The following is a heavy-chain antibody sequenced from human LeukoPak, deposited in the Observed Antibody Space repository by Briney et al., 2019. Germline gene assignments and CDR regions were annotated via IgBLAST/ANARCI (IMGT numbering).Heavy chain of an antibody. Sequence: GASVKVSCKASGYTFTSYYMHWVRQAPGQGLEWMGWINPNSGGTNYAQKFQGRVTMTRDTSISTAYMELSRLRSDDTAVYYCARRGVEDIVATIWENWFDPWGQGTLVTVSS. D-gene: IGHD5-12*01. V-gene: IGHV1-2*02. CDR1: GYTFTSYY. J-gene: IGHJ5*02. CDR2: INPNSGGT. CDR3: ARRGVEDIVATIWENWFDP.